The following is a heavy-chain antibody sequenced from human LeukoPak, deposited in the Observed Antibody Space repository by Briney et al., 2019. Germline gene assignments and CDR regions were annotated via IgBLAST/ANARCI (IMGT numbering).Heavy chain of an antibody. V-gene: IGHV4-59*01. J-gene: IGHJ4*02. CDR1: GGSISSYY. Sequence: SETLSLTCTVSGGSISSYYWSWIRQPPGKGLEWIGYIYYSGSTNYNPSLKSRVTISVDTSKNQFSLQLSSVTAADTAVYYCARDNGSGHDYWGQGTLVTVSS. CDR3: ARDNGSGHDY. D-gene: IGHD3-10*01. CDR2: IYYSGST.